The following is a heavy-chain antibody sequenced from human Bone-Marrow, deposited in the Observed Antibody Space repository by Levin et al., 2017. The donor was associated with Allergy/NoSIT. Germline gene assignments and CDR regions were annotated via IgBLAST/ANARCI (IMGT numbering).Heavy chain of an antibody. CDR2: IIPMFGKT. D-gene: IGHD3-9*01. J-gene: IGHJ1*01. CDR1: GGTFSTYA. V-gene: IGHV1-69*06. CDR3: ARGRFGVTLPGLL. Sequence: KISCKASGGTFSTYAITWVRQAPGQGLDWIGGIIPMFGKTNYARQFHGRVSLTADISTGTGYMELSSLRAEDTAVYYCARGRFGVTLPGLLWGQGTLVTVSP.